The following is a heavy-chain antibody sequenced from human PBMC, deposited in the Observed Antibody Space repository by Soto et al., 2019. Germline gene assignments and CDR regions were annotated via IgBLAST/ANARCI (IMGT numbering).Heavy chain of an antibody. J-gene: IGHJ4*02. V-gene: IGHV3-21*01. CDR2: SSSSSTYI. CDR1: GFTFSSYS. Sequence: GGSLRLSCAASGFTFSSYSMNWVRQAPGKGLQWVSSSSSSSTYIYYADSVKGRFTISRDNAKNSLYLQMNSLRAEDTAVYYCARGTNYYDSSVYYGYWGQGTLVTVSS. D-gene: IGHD3-22*01. CDR3: ARGTNYYDSSVYYGY.